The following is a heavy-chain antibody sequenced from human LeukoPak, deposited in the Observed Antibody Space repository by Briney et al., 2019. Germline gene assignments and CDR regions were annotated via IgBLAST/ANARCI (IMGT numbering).Heavy chain of an antibody. V-gene: IGHV1-69*01. J-gene: IGHJ4*02. CDR3: GTNPSGYYDY. CDR1: GGTFSSYA. CDR2: IIPIFGTA. D-gene: IGHD3-22*01. Sequence: GGSLRLSCAASGGTFSSYAISWVRQAPGQGLEWMGGIIPIFGTANYAQKFQGRVTITADESTSTAYMELSSLRSEDTAVYYCGTNPSGYYDYWGQGTLVTVSS.